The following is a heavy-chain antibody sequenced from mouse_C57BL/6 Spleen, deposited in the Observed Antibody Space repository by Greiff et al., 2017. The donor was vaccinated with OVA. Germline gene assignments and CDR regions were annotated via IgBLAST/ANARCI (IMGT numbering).Heavy chain of an antibody. Sequence: VQLQQPGAELVKPGASVKLSCKASGYTFTSYWMQWVKQRPGQGLEWIGEIDPSDSYINYNQKFKGKATLTVDTSSSTAYMQLSSLTSEDSAVYYCARSRDSSGYGFAYWGQGTLVTVSA. CDR3: ARSRDSSGYGFAY. D-gene: IGHD3-2*02. J-gene: IGHJ3*01. V-gene: IGHV1-50*01. CDR2: IDPSDSYI. CDR1: GYTFTSYW.